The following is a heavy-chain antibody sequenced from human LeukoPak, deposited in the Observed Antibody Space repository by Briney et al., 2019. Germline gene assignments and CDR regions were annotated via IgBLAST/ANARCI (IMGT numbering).Heavy chain of an antibody. Sequence: GGSLRLSCAASGFTFSGYSMNWVRQAPGKGLEWVSSITRSGSHKYYADSVEGRFTVSRDNTKNSLYLQMNSLRAEDTAVYYCVRACGSDCYLGDYWGQGTLVTVSS. CDR1: GFTFSGYS. V-gene: IGHV3-21*01. J-gene: IGHJ4*02. CDR2: ITRSGSHK. CDR3: VRACGSDCYLGDY. D-gene: IGHD2-21*02.